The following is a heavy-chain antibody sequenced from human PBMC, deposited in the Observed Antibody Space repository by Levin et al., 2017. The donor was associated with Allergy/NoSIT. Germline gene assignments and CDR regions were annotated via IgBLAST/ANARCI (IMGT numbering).Heavy chain of an antibody. CDR3: ARDSHPSTSGLVLY. Sequence: GGSLRLSCAASGFTFSSYAMHWVRQAPGKGLEWVAVISYDGSNKYYADSVKGRFTISRDNSKNTLYLQMNSLRAEDTAVYYCARDSHPSTSGLVLYWGQGTLVTVSS. J-gene: IGHJ4*02. CDR1: GFTFSSYA. D-gene: IGHD3-10*01. V-gene: IGHV3-30-3*01. CDR2: ISYDGSNK.